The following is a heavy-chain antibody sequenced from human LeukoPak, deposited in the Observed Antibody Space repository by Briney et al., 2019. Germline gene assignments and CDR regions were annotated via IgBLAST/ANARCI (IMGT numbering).Heavy chain of an antibody. D-gene: IGHD4-17*01. Sequence: GGSLRLSCAASGFTLSSYSMKWVRQAPGRGLEWVSSITSSSSYIYYADSVKGRFTISRDNAKNSLCLQMNSLRAEDTAVYYCARGDYGDLGYGGQGTLVTVSS. CDR2: ITSSSSYI. V-gene: IGHV3-21*01. J-gene: IGHJ4*02. CDR1: GFTLSSYS. CDR3: ARGDYGDLGY.